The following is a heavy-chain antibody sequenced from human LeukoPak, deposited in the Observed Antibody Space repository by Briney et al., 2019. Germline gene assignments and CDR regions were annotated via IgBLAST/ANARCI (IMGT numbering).Heavy chain of an antibody. J-gene: IGHJ6*03. Sequence: SETLSLTCIVSGYSINTDYYWGWIRQPPGKGLEWIGSISHSGSTYYNPSLRSRVTISVDASKNQFSLKLSSVTAADTAVYYCARAIRDFRGAATVYYYFYYMDVWGKGTTVTVSS. V-gene: IGHV4-38-2*02. CDR2: ISHSGST. D-gene: IGHD3-10*01. CDR1: GYSINTDYY. CDR3: ARAIRDFRGAATVYYYFYYMDV.